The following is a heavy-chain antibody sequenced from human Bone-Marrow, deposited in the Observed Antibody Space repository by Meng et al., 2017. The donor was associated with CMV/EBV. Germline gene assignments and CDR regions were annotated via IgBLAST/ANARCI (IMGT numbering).Heavy chain of an antibody. CDR1: GFTFSSYS. Sequence: GESLKISCAASGFTFSSYSMNWVRQAPGKGLEWVSYISSSSSTIYYADSVKGRFTISRDNAKNSLYLQMNSLRAEDTAVYYCARDFLRAPGIFDYWGQGTLVTVSS. D-gene: IGHD1-1*01. J-gene: IGHJ4*02. V-gene: IGHV3-48*04. CDR2: ISSSSSTI. CDR3: ARDFLRAPGIFDY.